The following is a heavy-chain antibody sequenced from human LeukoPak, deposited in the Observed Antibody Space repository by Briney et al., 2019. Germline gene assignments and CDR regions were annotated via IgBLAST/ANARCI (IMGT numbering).Heavy chain of an antibody. CDR3: ARGGRAGYSSTSNGGYVY. Sequence: SVKVSCKASGGTFSSYAISWVRQAPGQGLEWMGRIIPILGIANYAQKFQGRVTITADKSTSTAYMELSSLRSEDTAVYYCARGGRAGYSSTSNGGYVYWGQGTLVTVSS. CDR2: IIPILGIA. J-gene: IGHJ4*02. D-gene: IGHD6-13*01. V-gene: IGHV1-69*04. CDR1: GGTFSSYA.